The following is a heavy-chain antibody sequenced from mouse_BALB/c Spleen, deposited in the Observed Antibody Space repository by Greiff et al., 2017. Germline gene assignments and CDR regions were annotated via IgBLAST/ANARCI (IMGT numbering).Heavy chain of an antibody. Sequence: EVKLVESGGGLVQPGGSLKLSCAASGFTFSDYYMYWVRQTPEKRLEWVATISDGGSYTYYPDSVKGRFTISRDNAKNNLYLQMSSLKSEDTAMYYCARDGDSSGYYFDDWGQGTTRTVSS. V-gene: IGHV5-4*02. CDR2: ISDGGSYT. J-gene: IGHJ2*01. CDR3: ARDGDSSGYYFDD. D-gene: IGHD3-2*01. CDR1: GFTFSDYY.